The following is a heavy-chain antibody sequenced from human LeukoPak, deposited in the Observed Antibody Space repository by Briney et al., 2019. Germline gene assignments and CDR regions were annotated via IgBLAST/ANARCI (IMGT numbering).Heavy chain of an antibody. V-gene: IGHV1-46*01. CDR2: INPSGGGSST. J-gene: IGHJ4*02. Sequence: ASVKVSCKVSGYTLTELSVHWVRQAPGQGLEWMAMINPSGGGSSTTYAQKFQGTLTLTRDMSTSTVYMELSSLRSEDTAVYYCARSITIFGVATLGYWGQGTLVTVSS. D-gene: IGHD3-3*01. CDR1: GYTLTELS. CDR3: ARSITIFGVATLGY.